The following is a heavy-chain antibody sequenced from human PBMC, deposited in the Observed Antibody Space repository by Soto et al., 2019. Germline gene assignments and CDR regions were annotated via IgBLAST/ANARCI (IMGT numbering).Heavy chain of an antibody. CDR1: GFTFSNYG. CDR3: ARYPAENYYGSGSLALDY. CDR2: ISSSRRYI. Sequence: GGSLTLSCAASGFTFSNYGMNWVRQAPGKGLEWVSSISSSRRYIFYADSVRGRFTISRDNAKNSLYLQMSSLRAEDTAVYYWARYPAENYYGSGSLALDYWGQGTLVTVSS. D-gene: IGHD3-10*01. V-gene: IGHV3-21*01. J-gene: IGHJ4*02.